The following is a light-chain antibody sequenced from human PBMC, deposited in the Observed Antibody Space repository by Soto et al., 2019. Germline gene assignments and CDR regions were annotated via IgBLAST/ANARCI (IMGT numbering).Light chain of an antibody. V-gene: IGLV2-23*02. CDR1: NSDVGSYNL. CDR2: EVS. CDR3: CSYAGSSTKSYV. Sequence: QSALTQPASVSGSPGQSITISCTGTNSDVGSYNLVSWYQQHPGKAPKVIIYEVSERPSGVSDRFSGSKSGNTASLMISGLQAEDEADYYCCSYAGSSTKSYVFGSGTKVTVL. J-gene: IGLJ1*01.